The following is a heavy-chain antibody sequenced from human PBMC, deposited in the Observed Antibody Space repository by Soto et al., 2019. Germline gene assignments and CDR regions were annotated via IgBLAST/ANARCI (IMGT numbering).Heavy chain of an antibody. Sequence: GXSVKVSCKASVYTFTGYGISWVRQAPGQGLEWMGWISAYNGNTNYAQKLQGRVTMTTDTSTSTAYMELRSLRSDDTAVYYCARDPVLRYFDWLPYFDYWGQGTLVTVSS. J-gene: IGHJ4*02. V-gene: IGHV1-18*01. D-gene: IGHD3-9*01. CDR3: ARDPVLRYFDWLPYFDY. CDR2: ISAYNGNT. CDR1: VYTFTGYG.